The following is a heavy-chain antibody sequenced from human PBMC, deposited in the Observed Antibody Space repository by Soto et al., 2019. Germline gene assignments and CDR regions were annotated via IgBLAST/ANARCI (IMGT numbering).Heavy chain of an antibody. CDR1: GFSLSTRGVG. V-gene: IGHV2-5*01. J-gene: IGHJ3*02. CDR2: IYWNDDK. D-gene: IGHD6-19*01. Sequence: QITLKESGPTLVKPTQTLTLTCVFSGFSLSTRGVGVGWIRQPPGRALEWLALIYWNDDKHYSPSLMTRLTITKDTSKNQGVLTMTNMDPVDTATYYCARTSGGWYSSTFDIWGQGTMVTVSS. CDR3: ARTSGGWYSSTFDI.